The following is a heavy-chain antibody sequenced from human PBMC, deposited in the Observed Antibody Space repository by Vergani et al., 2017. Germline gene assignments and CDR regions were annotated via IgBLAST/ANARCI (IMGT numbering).Heavy chain of an antibody. CDR2: IYYSEST. CDR3: ARSSAVVPAAIPRLWWFDP. J-gene: IGHJ5*02. Sequence: QLQLQESGPGLVKPSETLSLTCTVSGGSISSSSYYWGWIRQPPGKGLEWSGSIYYSESTYYNPSLKSRVTISVDTSKNQFSLKLSSLTAADTAVYYCARSSAVVPAAIPRLWWFDPWGQGTLVTVSS. V-gene: IGHV4-39*01. CDR1: GGSISSSSYY. D-gene: IGHD2-2*02.